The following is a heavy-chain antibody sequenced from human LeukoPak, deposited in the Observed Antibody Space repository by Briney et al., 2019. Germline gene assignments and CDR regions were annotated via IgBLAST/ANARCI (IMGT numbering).Heavy chain of an antibody. J-gene: IGHJ5*02. Sequence: QAGGSLRLSCSASGFTFSNYAMHWVRQAPGKGLEWVAVISYDGKLTYYSHSATGRFTISRDNSKNTLYLQMDSLRPEYTAVYFCVKEAIPRVCVWYDHWGQGTLVTVSP. CDR3: VKEAIPRVCVWYDH. CDR1: GFTFSNYA. D-gene: IGHD2-2*02. V-gene: IGHV3-30*04. CDR2: ISYDGKLT.